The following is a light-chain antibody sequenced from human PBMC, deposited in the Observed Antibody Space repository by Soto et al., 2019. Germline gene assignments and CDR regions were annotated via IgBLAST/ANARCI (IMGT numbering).Light chain of an antibody. J-gene: IGKJ1*01. CDR1: QSITNR. CDR3: QQYNTHLS. Sequence: DIQLTQSPSTLSPSVGDRVTLPCLASQSITNRLAWYQQKPGKARKVLIYEAYSLESGVPSRFSGSGSGTEFTLTISRLQPDDVATYCRQQYNTHLSFGQGTKVDIK. V-gene: IGKV1-5*01. CDR2: EAY.